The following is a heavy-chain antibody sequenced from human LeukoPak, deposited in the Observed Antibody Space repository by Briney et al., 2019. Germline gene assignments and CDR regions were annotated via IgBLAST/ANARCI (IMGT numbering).Heavy chain of an antibody. Sequence: ASVRVSCTTSGYTFTGFDPNWVPPATGQGLEWMGWMNPNTGDTGYAQKFQGRVTMTRNSSIDTAYMELSGLRSEDTAVYYCTRGSLSGSSRDYWGQGILLTVSS. CDR3: TRGSLSGSSRDY. CDR2: MNPNTGDT. V-gene: IGHV1-8*01. J-gene: IGHJ4*02. CDR1: GYTFTGFD. D-gene: IGHD1-26*01.